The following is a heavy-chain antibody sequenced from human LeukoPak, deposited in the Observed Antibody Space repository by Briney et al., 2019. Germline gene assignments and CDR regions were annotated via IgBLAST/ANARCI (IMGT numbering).Heavy chain of an antibody. V-gene: IGHV1-2*02. CDR1: GYTFTDYN. J-gene: IGHJ4*02. CDR3: SVWFGEFAH. Sequence: ASVKVSCKASGYTFTDYNIHWVRQAPGQGLEWMGWINPNSGGTNYAQRFQGMVTMTRDTSISTAYMGLGSLKSDDTATYFCSVWFGEFAHWGQGTLVTVSS. D-gene: IGHD3-10*01. CDR2: INPNSGGT.